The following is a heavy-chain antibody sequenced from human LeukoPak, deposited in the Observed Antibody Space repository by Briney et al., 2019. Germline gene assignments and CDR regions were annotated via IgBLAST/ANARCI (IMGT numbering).Heavy chain of an antibody. D-gene: IGHD3-22*01. V-gene: IGHV3-74*03. Sequence: PGGSLRLSCAASRFTFSAVSRFVFSNYWMHWVRQAPGEGLVSVSRINSDGSITEYADSVKGRFTISRDNAKNTLYLQMNSLRAEDTAVYYCARSPMYYYDGTGYGGWYFDYWGQGTLVTASS. CDR1: RFTFSAVSRFVFSNYW. J-gene: IGHJ4*02. CDR2: INSDGSIT. CDR3: ARSPMYYYDGTGYGGWYFDY.